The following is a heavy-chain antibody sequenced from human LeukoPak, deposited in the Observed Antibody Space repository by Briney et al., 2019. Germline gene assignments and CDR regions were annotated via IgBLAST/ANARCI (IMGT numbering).Heavy chain of an antibody. CDR3: ARDSSSWEY. CDR2: ISSSGSTM. CDR1: GFTFSSYN. J-gene: IGHJ4*02. D-gene: IGHD6-13*01. Sequence: PGGALRVSCVAAGFTFSSYNMNLVRQAPGKGLEWVSYISSSGSTMFYADSVKGRFTISRDNAKNSLYLQMNSLRDDDTAVYYCARDSSSWEYWGQGTLVTVSS. V-gene: IGHV3-48*02.